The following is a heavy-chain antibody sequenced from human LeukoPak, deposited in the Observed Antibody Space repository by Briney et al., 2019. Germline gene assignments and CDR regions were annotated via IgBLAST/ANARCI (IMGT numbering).Heavy chain of an antibody. D-gene: IGHD2-15*01. Sequence: ASVKVSCKASGGTFSSYAISWVRQAPGQGLEWMGWMNPNSGNTGYAQKFQGRVTITRNTSISTAYMELSSLRSEDTAVYYCARGNYCSSGSCYDGAFDYWGQGTLVTVSS. CDR1: GGTFSSYA. J-gene: IGHJ4*02. CDR3: ARGNYCSSGSCYDGAFDY. V-gene: IGHV1-8*03. CDR2: MNPNSGNT.